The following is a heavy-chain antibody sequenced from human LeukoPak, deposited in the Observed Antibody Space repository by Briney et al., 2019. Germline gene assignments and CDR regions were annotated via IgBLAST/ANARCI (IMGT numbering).Heavy chain of an antibody. V-gene: IGHV4-39*01. J-gene: IGHJ3*02. CDR1: GGSISSSSYY. Sequence: SETLSLTCTVSGGSISSSSYYWGWIRQPPGKGLEWIGSIYYSGNTYYNPSLQSRVTISVDTSKNQFSLKLSSVTAADTAVYNCARQGAGGRAFDIWGQGTMVTVSS. CDR3: ARQGAGGRAFDI. D-gene: IGHD1-26*01. CDR2: IYYSGNT.